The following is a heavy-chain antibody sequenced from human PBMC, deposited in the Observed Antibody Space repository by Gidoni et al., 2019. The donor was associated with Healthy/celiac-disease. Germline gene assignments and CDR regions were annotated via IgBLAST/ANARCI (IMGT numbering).Heavy chain of an antibody. Sequence: QVQLQQWGAGLLKPSETLSLTCAVYGGSFSGYYWSWIRQPPGKGMEWIGEINHSGSTNYNPSPKSRVTISVDTSKNQFSLKLSSVTAADTAVYYCARVDYYDSKPDYWGQGTLVTVSS. J-gene: IGHJ4*02. CDR3: ARVDYYDSKPDY. CDR1: GGSFSGYY. D-gene: IGHD3-22*01. V-gene: IGHV4-34*01. CDR2: INHSGST.